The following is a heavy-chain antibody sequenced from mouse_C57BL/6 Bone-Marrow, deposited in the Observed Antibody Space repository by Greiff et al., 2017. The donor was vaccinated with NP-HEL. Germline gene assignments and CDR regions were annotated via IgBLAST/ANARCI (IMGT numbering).Heavy chain of an antibody. Sequence: VQLQQPGAELVRPGSSVKLSCKASGYTFTSYWMDWVKQRPGQGLEWIGNIYPSDSETHYNQKFKDKATLTVDKSSSTAYMQLSSLTSEDSAVYYCAGSDYSNYHWYFDVGGTGTTVTVSS. CDR1: GYTFTSYW. D-gene: IGHD2-5*01. J-gene: IGHJ1*03. CDR3: AGSDYSNYHWYFDV. CDR2: IYPSDSET. V-gene: IGHV1-61*01.